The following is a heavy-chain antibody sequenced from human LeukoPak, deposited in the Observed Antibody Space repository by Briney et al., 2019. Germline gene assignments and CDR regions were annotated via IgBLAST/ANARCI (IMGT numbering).Heavy chain of an antibody. V-gene: IGHV3-23*01. CDR3: AKALRYDSSGPDAFDI. CDR1: AFTFSSYA. J-gene: IGHJ3*02. Sequence: GGSLRLSCAASAFTFSSYAMSWVRQAPGKGLEWVSAISGSGGSTYYADSVKGRFTISRDNSKNTLYLQMNSLRAEDMALYYCAKALRYDSSGPDAFDIWGQGTMVTVSS. D-gene: IGHD3-22*01. CDR2: ISGSGGST.